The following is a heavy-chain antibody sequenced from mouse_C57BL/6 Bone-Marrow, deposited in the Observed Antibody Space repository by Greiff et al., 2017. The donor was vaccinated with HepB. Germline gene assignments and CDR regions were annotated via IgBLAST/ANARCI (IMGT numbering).Heavy chain of an antibody. J-gene: IGHJ2*01. Sequence: DVHLVESGGGLVQPGGSLSLSCAASGFTFTDYYMSWVRQPPGKALEWLGFIRNKANGYTTEYSASVKGRFTISRDNSQSILYLQMNALRAEDSATYYCARYAYGSLDYWGQGTTLTVSS. CDR2: IRNKANGYTT. D-gene: IGHD1-1*01. CDR1: GFTFTDYY. V-gene: IGHV7-3*01. CDR3: ARYAYGSLDY.